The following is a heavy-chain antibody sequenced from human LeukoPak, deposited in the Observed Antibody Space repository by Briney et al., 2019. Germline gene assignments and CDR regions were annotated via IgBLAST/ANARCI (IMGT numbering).Heavy chain of an antibody. CDR3: AKDPYRVIVATGNYLDP. CDR2: MNPNSGNT. Sequence: ASVKVSCKASGYTFTSYDINWVRQATGQGLEWMGWMNPNSGNTGYAQKFQGRVTMTRNTSISTAYMELSSLRSEDTAVYYCAKDPYRVIVATGNYLDPWGQGTLVTVSS. D-gene: IGHD2-21*01. J-gene: IGHJ5*02. CDR1: GYTFTSYD. V-gene: IGHV1-8*01.